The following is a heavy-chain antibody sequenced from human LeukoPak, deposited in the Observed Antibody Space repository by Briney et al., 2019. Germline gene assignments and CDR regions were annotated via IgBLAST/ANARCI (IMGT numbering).Heavy chain of an antibody. CDR1: GGSISSYY. Sequence: PSETLSLTCTVSGGSISSYYWSWIRQPAGKGLEWIGRIYTSGSTNYNPSLKSRVTMSVDTSKNQFSLKLSSVTAADTAVYYCARGKDIVVVVAAQDDAFDIWGQGTMVTVSS. D-gene: IGHD2-15*01. J-gene: IGHJ3*02. V-gene: IGHV4-4*07. CDR2: IYTSGST. CDR3: ARGKDIVVVVAAQDDAFDI.